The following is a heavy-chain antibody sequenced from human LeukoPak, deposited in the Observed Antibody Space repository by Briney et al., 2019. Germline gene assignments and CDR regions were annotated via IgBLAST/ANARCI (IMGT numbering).Heavy chain of an antibody. CDR2: IYPGDSDT. CDR1: GYSFTTYW. V-gene: IGHV5-51*01. Sequence: GESLKISCKGSGYSFTTYWIGWVRQMPGKGLEWMGIIYPGDSDTRYSPSFQGQVTISADKSISTAYLQWSSLKASDAAMYYCARSEMATVLSQDYWGQGTLVTVSS. J-gene: IGHJ4*02. D-gene: IGHD5-24*01. CDR3: ARSEMATVLSQDY.